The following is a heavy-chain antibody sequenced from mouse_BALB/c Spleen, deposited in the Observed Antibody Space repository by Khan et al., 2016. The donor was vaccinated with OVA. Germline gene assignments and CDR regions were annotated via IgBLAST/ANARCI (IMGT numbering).Heavy chain of an antibody. Sequence: VELVESGPGLVAPSQSLSITCTVYGYSLTRYGVHWVRQPPGKGLEWLGLIWAGGSTTYNFALMSRLSISIYNSKSLVFLIMNSLQTDDTALDYCARTKYLSRYWGQGTTLTVSS. J-gene: IGHJ2*01. V-gene: IGHV2-9*02. CDR2: IWAGGST. D-gene: IGHD1-3*01. CDR1: GYSLTRYG. CDR3: ARTKYLSRY.